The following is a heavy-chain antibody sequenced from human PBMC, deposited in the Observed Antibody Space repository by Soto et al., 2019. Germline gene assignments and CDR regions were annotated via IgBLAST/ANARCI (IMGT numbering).Heavy chain of an antibody. CDR1: GYSFTSYW. V-gene: IGHV5-51*01. CDR3: ARSLDRSSPLALFDS. J-gene: IGHJ4*02. Sequence: PGESLKISCKGSGYSFTSYWIGWVRQMPGKGLEWMGIIYPGDSDTRYSPSFQGQVTISADKSISTAYLQWSSLKASDTAMYYCARSLDRSSPLALFDSWGQGTLVTVSS. CDR2: IYPGDSDT. D-gene: IGHD2-2*01.